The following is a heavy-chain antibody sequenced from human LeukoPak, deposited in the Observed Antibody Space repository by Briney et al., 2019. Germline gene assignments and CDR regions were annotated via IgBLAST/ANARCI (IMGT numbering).Heavy chain of an antibody. Sequence: GGSLRLSCAASGFTFSSYEMNWVRQAPGKGLEWGSYISSSGSTIYYADSVKGGFTISRDNVKNSLYLQMNSLRAEDTAVYYSASPYSGYETASWGQGPRVP. V-gene: IGHV3-48*03. CDR1: GFTFSSYE. CDR2: ISSSGSTI. J-gene: IGHJ5*02. D-gene: IGHD5-12*01. CDR3: ASPYSGYETAS.